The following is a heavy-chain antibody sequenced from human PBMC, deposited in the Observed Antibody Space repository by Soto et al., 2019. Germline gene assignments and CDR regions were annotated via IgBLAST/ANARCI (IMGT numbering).Heavy chain of an antibody. Sequence: ASVKVSCKDSRATFTANYIHWVRQPRGQGVEWMGWINPKGGGTNYPQKFPGRVTMTRHSSLSTVYMTLTRPTPDDTDGYYCAEDVAKGYWNACFGYRGQGALVTIAS. CDR3: AEDVAKGYWNACFGY. D-gene: IGHD1-1*01. CDR2: INPKGGGT. V-gene: IGHV1-2*02. J-gene: IGHJ4*02. CDR1: RATFTANY.